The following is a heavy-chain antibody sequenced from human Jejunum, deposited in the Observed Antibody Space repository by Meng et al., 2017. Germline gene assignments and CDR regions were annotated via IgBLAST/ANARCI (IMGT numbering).Heavy chain of an antibody. CDR2: THSSAST. Sequence: SETLSLTCSVSGNSISSSIHYWGWIRQPPGKGLEWIVSTHSSASTYYNPSLKSRVTISLDTSKNQFSLKMSAVTAADTAVYYCARVGAVAGLDHWGQGTLVTVSS. CDR1: GNSISSSIHY. J-gene: IGHJ4*02. CDR3: ARVGAVAGLDH. V-gene: IGHV4-39*07. D-gene: IGHD6-13*01.